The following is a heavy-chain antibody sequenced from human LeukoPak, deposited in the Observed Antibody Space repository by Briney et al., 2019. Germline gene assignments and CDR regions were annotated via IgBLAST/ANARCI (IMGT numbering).Heavy chain of an antibody. CDR2: IYHSGST. J-gene: IGHJ4*02. V-gene: IGHV4-4*02. D-gene: IGHD6-19*01. CDR3: ARDLAHSRVDRIAVAGKSDY. Sequence: SETLSLTCAVSGGSISSSNWWSWVRQPPGKGLEWIGEIYHSGSTNYNPSLKSRVTISVDRSKNQFSLKLSSVTAADTAVYYCARDLAHSRVDRIAVAGKSDYWGQGTLVTVSS. CDR1: GGSISSSNW.